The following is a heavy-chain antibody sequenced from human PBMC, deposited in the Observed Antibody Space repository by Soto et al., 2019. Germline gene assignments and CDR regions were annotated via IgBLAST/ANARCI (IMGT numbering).Heavy chain of an antibody. CDR1: GGTFSSYT. CDR2: IIPILGIA. D-gene: IGHD4-17*01. V-gene: IGHV1-69*08. J-gene: IGHJ4*02. Sequence: QVQLVQSGAEVKKPGSSVKVSCKASGGTFSSYTISWVRQAPGQGLEWMGRIIPILGIANYAQKFQGRVTITADKSTSTAYMELSNLRSEDTAVYYCARDRRHDYGDYVADYWGQGTLVTVSS. CDR3: ARDRRHDYGDYVADY.